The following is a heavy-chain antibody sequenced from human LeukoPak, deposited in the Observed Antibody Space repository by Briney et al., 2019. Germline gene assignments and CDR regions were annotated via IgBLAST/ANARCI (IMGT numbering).Heavy chain of an antibody. CDR1: GYTFTSYD. V-gene: IGHV1-8*01. J-gene: IGHJ4*02. CDR3: ATRSNMKNFDY. CDR2: MNPNSGNT. Sequence: GASVKVSCTASGYTFTSYDINWVRQATGQGLEWMGWMNPNSGNTGYAQKFQGRVTITRDTSTSTAYMELRSLRSDDTAVYYCATRSNMKNFDYWGQGTLVTVSS. D-gene: IGHD2/OR15-2a*01.